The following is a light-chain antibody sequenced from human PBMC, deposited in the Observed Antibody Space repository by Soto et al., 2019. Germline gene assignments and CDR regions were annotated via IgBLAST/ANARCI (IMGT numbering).Light chain of an antibody. V-gene: IGLV2-14*01. CDR2: EVS. J-gene: IGLJ2*01. CDR3: SSYAGSNNFVV. Sequence: QSALTQPASVSGSPGQSITISCTGTSSDVGAYDYVSWYQQHPGKAPKLMIYEVSNRPSGVSNRFSGSKSGNTASLTISGLQAEDEADYYCSSYAGSNNFVVFGGGTKLTVL. CDR1: SSDVGAYDY.